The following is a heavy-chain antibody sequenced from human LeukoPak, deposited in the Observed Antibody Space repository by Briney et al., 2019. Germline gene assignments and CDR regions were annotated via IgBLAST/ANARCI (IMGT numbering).Heavy chain of an antibody. D-gene: IGHD3-3*01. V-gene: IGHV3-7*01. CDR2: IKQDGSEK. Sequence: GGSLSLSCAASGFTFSSYWMSWVRQAPRKGLEWVANIKQDGSEKYYVDSVKGRFIISRDNAKNSLYLQMNSLRVEDTAAYYCARSYYDFWSGPNWSDPWGQGTLVTVSS. J-gene: IGHJ5*02. CDR1: GFTFSSYW. CDR3: ARSYYDFWSGPNWSDP.